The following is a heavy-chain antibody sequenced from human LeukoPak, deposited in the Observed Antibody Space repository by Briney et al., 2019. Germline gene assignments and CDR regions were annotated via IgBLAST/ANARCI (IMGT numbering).Heavy chain of an antibody. CDR2: IYYSGST. CDR3: ARRRTEYGSGSLYFDY. CDR1: GGSISGSSYY. J-gene: IGHJ4*02. V-gene: IGHV4-39*01. D-gene: IGHD3-10*01. Sequence: SETLSLTCTVSGGSISGSSYYWGWIRQPPGKGLEWIGSIYYSGSTYYNPSLKSRVTISVDASKNQFSLKLSSVTAADTAVYYCARRRTEYGSGSLYFDYWGQGTLVTVSS.